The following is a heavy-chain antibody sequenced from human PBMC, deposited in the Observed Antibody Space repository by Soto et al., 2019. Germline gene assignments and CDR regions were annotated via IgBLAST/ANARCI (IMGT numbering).Heavy chain of an antibody. D-gene: IGHD1-26*01. Sequence: AETLSLTCTVTGTSVSSSGYYWGWIRQPPGMGPEGVGRIYYSGNCYYNSALKSRVIIYVDTSKKQFSQKLNSITAADTAVYYCARRRDVGSYLGDYYYGMDVWGQWTTVNVSS. V-gene: IGHV4-39*01. CDR3: ARRRDVGSYLGDYYYGMDV. J-gene: IGHJ6*02. CDR1: GTSVSSSGYY. CDR2: IYYSGNC.